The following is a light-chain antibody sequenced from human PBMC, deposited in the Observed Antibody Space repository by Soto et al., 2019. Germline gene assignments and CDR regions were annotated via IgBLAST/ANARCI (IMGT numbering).Light chain of an antibody. Sequence: EIVLAQSPGTLSLSPGERATLSCRASQSVSSSYLAWYQQKPGQAPSLLIYAASNRAAGITDRFSGSGSGTDFTLTISRLEPEDFAVYYCQQYGSSPPWSFGQGTKVEIK. CDR3: QQYGSSPPWS. J-gene: IGKJ1*01. CDR1: QSVSSSY. V-gene: IGKV3-20*01. CDR2: AAS.